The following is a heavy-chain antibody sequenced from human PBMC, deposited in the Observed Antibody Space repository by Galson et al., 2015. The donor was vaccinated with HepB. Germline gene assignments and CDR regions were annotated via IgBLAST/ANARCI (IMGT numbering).Heavy chain of an antibody. CDR1: GYTFTSYG. Sequence: SVKVSCKASGYTFTSYGISWVRQAPGQGLEWMGWISAYNGNTNYAQKLQGRVTMTTDTSTSTAYMELRSLRSDDTAVYYCARDPSPTYYDFWSGSDAFDIWGQGTMVTVSS. CDR2: ISAYNGNT. D-gene: IGHD3-3*01. V-gene: IGHV1-18*01. CDR3: ARDPSPTYYDFWSGSDAFDI. J-gene: IGHJ3*02.